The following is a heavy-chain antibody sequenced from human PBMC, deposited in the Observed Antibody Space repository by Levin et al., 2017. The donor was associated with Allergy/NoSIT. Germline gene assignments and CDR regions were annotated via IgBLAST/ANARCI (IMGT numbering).Heavy chain of an antibody. V-gene: IGHV3-7*01. Sequence: RAGGSLRLSCAASGFNFGYTWMSWVRQAPGKGLEWVASIKLDGSERYYVESVKGRFTISRDNAKNSLYLQMDNLRVEDTAVYYCARLRPVNFFDYWGQGVLVSVSP. CDR3: ARLRPVNFFDY. D-gene: IGHD3-9*01. CDR1: GFNFGYTW. CDR2: IKLDGSER. J-gene: IGHJ4*02.